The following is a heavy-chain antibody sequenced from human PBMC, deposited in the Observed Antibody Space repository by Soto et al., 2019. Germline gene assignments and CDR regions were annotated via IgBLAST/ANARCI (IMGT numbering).Heavy chain of an antibody. V-gene: IGHV4-34*01. CDR2: MSHSGGT. CDR3: ARVERGTATTVVDAFDI. CDR1: GGFASSGSYY. J-gene: IGHJ3*02. Sequence: QVQLQQWGAGLLKPSETLSLTCAVYGGFASSGSYYWSWIRQPPGKGLEWIGEMSHSGGTHFNPSLKSRVTISVDTSKNQFSLMMSSVTAADTALYYCARVERGTATTVVDAFDIWGPGTMVTVSS. D-gene: IGHD1-1*01.